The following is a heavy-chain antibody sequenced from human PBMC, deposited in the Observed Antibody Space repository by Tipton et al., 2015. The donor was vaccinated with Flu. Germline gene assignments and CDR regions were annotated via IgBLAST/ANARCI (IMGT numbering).Heavy chain of an antibody. J-gene: IGHJ4*02. CDR3: ARDRTAAPGYFDY. Sequence: SLRLSCAASGFTFSTYWMSWVRQAPGKGLEWVANIKQDGSERWYVDSVKGRFTISRDNAKSSLYLQMNSLRAEDTAVYYCARDRTAAPGYFDYWGQGILVTVSS. CDR2: IKQDGSER. V-gene: IGHV3-7*01. D-gene: IGHD6-6*01. CDR1: GFTFSTYW.